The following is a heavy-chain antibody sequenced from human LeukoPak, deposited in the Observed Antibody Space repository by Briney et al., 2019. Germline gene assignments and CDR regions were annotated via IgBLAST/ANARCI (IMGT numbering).Heavy chain of an antibody. CDR3: AKDLWAAAGSNWFDP. D-gene: IGHD6-13*01. Sequence: QAGGSLRLSCAGSGFTFSNYWMHWVRQAPGKGLVWVSRINSDGSSRSYADSVKGRFTISRDNSKSTLYLQMNSLRAEDTAVYYCAKDLWAAAGSNWFDPWGQGTLVTVSS. V-gene: IGHV3-74*01. CDR2: INSDGSSR. CDR1: GFTFSNYW. J-gene: IGHJ5*02.